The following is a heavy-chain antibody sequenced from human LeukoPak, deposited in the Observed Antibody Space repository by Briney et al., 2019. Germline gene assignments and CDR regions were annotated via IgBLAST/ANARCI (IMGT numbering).Heavy chain of an antibody. CDR3: ARGIAVAGSNWFDP. CDR2: IIPIFGTA. V-gene: IGHV1-69*13. Sequence: ASVTVSCKASGGTFSSYAISWVQQAPGQGLEWMGGIIPIFGTANYAQKFQGRVTITADESTSTAYMELSSLRSEDTAVYYCARGIAVAGSNWFDPWGQGTLVTVSS. J-gene: IGHJ5*02. CDR1: GGTFSSYA. D-gene: IGHD6-19*01.